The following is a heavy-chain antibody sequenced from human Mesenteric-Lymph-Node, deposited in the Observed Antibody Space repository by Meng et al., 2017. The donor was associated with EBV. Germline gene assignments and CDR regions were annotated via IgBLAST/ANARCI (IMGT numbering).Heavy chain of an antibody. Sequence: VQSGPVVAEPKQPVALVKASCNASGYTFSNYDINLVRQAPGHGLEWMGWISAYNGNTNHAQKLQVSVTITTDTSTSTANMELRTPTADATAVYDSALPPEGSAIWWFDHWGQGTLVTASS. CDR1: GYTFSNYD. CDR2: ISAYNGNT. CDR3: ALPPEGSAIWWFDH. D-gene: IGHD3-3*01. J-gene: IGHJ5*02. V-gene: IGHV1-18*01.